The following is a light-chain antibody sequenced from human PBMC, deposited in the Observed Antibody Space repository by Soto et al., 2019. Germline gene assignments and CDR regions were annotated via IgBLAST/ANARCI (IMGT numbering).Light chain of an antibody. CDR1: QSVSSNY. V-gene: IGKV3-20*01. CDR2: RAS. CDR3: QQYGSSPLT. Sequence: EIVLTQSPGTLSLSQGERATLSCRASQSVSSNYLAWYQQKPGQAPKVLIYRASSRATGIPDRFSGSGSGTDFTLTISRLEPEDFAVYYCQQYGSSPLTFGGGTKVDIK. J-gene: IGKJ4*01.